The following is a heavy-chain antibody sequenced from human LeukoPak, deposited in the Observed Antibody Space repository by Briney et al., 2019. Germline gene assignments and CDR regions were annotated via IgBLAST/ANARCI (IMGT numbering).Heavy chain of an antibody. D-gene: IGHD3-22*01. V-gene: IGHV1-2*02. CDR1: GYTFTGYY. CDR3: ARSYYYDSSGYYCY. J-gene: IGHJ4*02. Sequence: ASVKVSCKASGYTFTGYYMHWVRQAPGQGLEWMGWINPNSGGTNYAQKFQGRVTMTRDTSISTAYMELSRLRSDDTAMYYCARSYYYDSSGYYCYWGQGTLVTVSS. CDR2: INPNSGGT.